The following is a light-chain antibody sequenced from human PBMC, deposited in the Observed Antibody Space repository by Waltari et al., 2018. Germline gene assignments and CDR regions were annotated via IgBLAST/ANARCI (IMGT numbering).Light chain of an antibody. CDR3: QQRSNWPRRA. Sequence: EIVLTQSPATLSLSPGDRATLSRRASPSVSSYLAWYHQNPGQAPRLLINDASCRATGIPARFSGSGCGTDFTITSSSLEPEDLAVYYCQQRSNWPRRAFGGGTKVEIK. CDR1: PSVSSY. J-gene: IGKJ4*01. V-gene: IGKV3-11*01. CDR2: DAS.